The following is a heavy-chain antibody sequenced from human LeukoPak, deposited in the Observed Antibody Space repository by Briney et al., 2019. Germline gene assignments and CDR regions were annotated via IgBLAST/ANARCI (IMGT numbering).Heavy chain of an antibody. CDR2: INWNGGAT. CDR3: AREPRGYSYGYLFDS. V-gene: IGHV3-20*04. Sequence: PGGSLRLSCAASGFTFSSSAMSWVRQAPGKGLEWVSGINWNGGATGYADSVKGRFTISRDNAKNSLFLQMNSLRAEDTAMYYCAREPRGYSYGYLFDSWGQGTLVTVSS. D-gene: IGHD5-18*01. J-gene: IGHJ4*02. CDR1: GFTFSSSA.